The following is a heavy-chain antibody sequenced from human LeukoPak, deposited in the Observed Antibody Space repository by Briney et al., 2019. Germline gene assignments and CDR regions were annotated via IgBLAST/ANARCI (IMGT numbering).Heavy chain of an antibody. Sequence: GGSLRLSCAASGFTFSSYAMSWVRQAPGKGLEWVSAICGSGVSTYYAHSVKGRFTISRDNSKNTLYLQMNSLRAEDTAVYYCAKDREGRYYDSSGYWFDYWGQGTLVTVSS. CDR2: ICGSGVST. J-gene: IGHJ4*02. CDR1: GFTFSSYA. V-gene: IGHV3-23*01. D-gene: IGHD3-22*01. CDR3: AKDREGRYYDSSGYWFDY.